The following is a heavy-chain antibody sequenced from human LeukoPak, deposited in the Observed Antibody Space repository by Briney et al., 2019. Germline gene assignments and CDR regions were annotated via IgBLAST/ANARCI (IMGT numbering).Heavy chain of an antibody. CDR1: GGTFSSYA. CDR3: ARGRVTDLIDY. J-gene: IGHJ4*02. CDR2: IIPILGIA. V-gene: IGHV1-69*04. D-gene: IGHD1-14*01. Sequence: GASVKVSCKASGGTFSSYAISWVRQAPGQGLEWMGRIIPILGIANYAQKFQGRVTITADKSTSTAYMELSSLRSEDTAVYYCARGRVTDLIDYWGQGTLVTVPS.